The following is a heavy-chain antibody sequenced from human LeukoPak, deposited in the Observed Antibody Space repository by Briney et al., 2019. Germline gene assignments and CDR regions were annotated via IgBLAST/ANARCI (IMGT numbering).Heavy chain of an antibody. CDR1: EFTVSTNY. CDR2: IYSGGTT. J-gene: IGHJ4*02. D-gene: IGHD6-19*01. CDR3: ARILDSAWGELGY. V-gene: IGHV3-66*02. Sequence: PGGSLRLSCAASEFTVSTNYMNWVRQAPGKGLEWVSSIYSGGTTYYADSVKGRFTISRDNSKNTLYLQMNSLRAEDTAVYYCARILDSAWGELGYWGQGTLVTVSS.